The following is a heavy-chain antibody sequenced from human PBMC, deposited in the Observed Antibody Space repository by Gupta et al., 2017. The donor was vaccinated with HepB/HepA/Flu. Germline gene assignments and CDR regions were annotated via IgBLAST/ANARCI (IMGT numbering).Heavy chain of an antibody. D-gene: IGHD2-2*01. Sequence: QVQLQESGPGLVKPSQTLSLTCTASGGSISSGGYYWSWIRQHPGKGQEWIGYIYYSGSTYYNPSLKSRVTISVDTSKNQFSLKLSSVTAADTAVYYCARDRRDIVVGPAAPRYYYGMDVWGQGTTVTVSS. J-gene: IGHJ6*02. CDR3: ARDRRDIVVGPAAPRYYYGMDV. V-gene: IGHV4-31*03. CDR1: GGSISSGGYY. CDR2: IYYSGST.